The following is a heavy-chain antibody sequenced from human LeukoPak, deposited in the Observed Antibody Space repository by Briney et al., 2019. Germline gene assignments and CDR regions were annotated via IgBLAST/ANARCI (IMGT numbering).Heavy chain of an antibody. CDR1: GFTFSSNS. CDR2: ISSSSGTI. Sequence: PGGSLRLSCAASGFTFSSNSMNWVRQAPGKGLEWVPYISSSSGTIYYADSVKGRFTISRDNAKNSLYLQMNSLRAEDTAVYYCARELGYCSGGSCYNIRFDPWGQGTLVTVSS. J-gene: IGHJ5*02. CDR3: ARELGYCSGGSCYNIRFDP. D-gene: IGHD2-15*01. V-gene: IGHV3-48*01.